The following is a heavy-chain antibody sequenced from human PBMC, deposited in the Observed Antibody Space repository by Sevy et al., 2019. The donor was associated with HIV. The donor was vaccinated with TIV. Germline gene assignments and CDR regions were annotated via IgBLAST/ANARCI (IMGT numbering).Heavy chain of an antibody. J-gene: IGHJ4*02. D-gene: IGHD2-15*01. CDR3: ARPYCSGDDGYSELDY. CDR2: ISSGSGTI. CDR1: GFNFRNYS. V-gene: IGHV3-48*02. Sequence: GGSLRLSCAASGFNFRNYSMTWVRQAPGKGLDWVSYISSGSGTIHYADSVKDRFTISRDNAKNSLFLQMNSLRDEDTAIYYCARPYCSGDDGYSELDYWGQGILVTVSS.